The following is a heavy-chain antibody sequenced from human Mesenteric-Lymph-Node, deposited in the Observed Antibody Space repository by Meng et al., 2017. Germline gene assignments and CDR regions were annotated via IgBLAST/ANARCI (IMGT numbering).Heavy chain of an antibody. Sequence: GESLKISCAASGFTVSSNEMSWIRQAPGKGLEWLSYISSSGSTIYYADSVKGRFTISRDNARDSLYLQMNSLRAEDTAVYYCARGAAAGHWGQGTLVTVSS. CDR3: ARGAAAGH. V-gene: IGHV3-11*01. J-gene: IGHJ4*02. CDR1: GFTVSSNE. D-gene: IGHD6-13*01. CDR2: ISSSGSTI.